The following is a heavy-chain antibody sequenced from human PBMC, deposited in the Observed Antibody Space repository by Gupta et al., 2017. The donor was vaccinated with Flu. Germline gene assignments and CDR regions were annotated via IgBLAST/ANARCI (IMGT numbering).Heavy chain of an antibody. J-gene: IGHJ5*02. V-gene: IGHV3-23*01. CDR2: GDTT. D-gene: IGHD4-4*01. CDR3: AKDLYTVPGARDA. Sequence: GDTTYYEDSVKGRFASARDNSKNTLYRQMSSLRAEDTAIEDCAKDLYTVPGARDAWGQGTRVTVSS.